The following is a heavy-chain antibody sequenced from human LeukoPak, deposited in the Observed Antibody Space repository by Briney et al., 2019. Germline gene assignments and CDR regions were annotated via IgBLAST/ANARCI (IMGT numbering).Heavy chain of an antibody. Sequence: PGGSLRLSCGASGFTFSSYPLHWVRQAPGKGLEWVALISYDGRNKNYGDSVKGRFTISRDNSNNTVVLQMTSLGPEDTGIYYCARGVSHESAAFDHWGQGTLVTVSS. V-gene: IGHV3-30*14. D-gene: IGHD6-13*01. CDR1: GFTFSSYP. CDR3: ARGVSHESAAFDH. CDR2: ISYDGRNK. J-gene: IGHJ4*02.